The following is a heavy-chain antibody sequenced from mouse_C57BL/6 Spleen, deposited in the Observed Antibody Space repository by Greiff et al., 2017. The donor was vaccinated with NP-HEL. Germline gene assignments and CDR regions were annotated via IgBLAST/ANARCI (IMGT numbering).Heavy chain of an antibody. CDR2: IYPRDGST. CDR3: ATDSSGYVPWFAY. D-gene: IGHD3-2*02. CDR1: GYTFTDHT. Sequence: VKVVESDAELVKPGASVKISCKVSGYTFTDHTIHWMKQRPEQGLEWIGYIYPRDGSTKYNEKFKGKATLTADKSSSTAYMQLNSLTSEDSAVYFCATDSSGYVPWFAYWGQGTLVTVSA. V-gene: IGHV1-78*01. J-gene: IGHJ3*01.